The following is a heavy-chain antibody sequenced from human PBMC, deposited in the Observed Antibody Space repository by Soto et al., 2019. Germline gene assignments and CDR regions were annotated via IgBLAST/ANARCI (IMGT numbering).Heavy chain of an antibody. CDR3: ARVPFDSSIRYYYYGMDV. Sequence: GGSLRLSCAASGFTSSSYWMHWVRQAPGKGLVWVSRINSDGSSTSYADSVKGRFTISRDNAKNTLYLQMNSLRAEDTAVYYCARVPFDSSIRYYYYGMDVWGQGTTVTVSS. J-gene: IGHJ6*02. CDR2: INSDGSST. V-gene: IGHV3-74*01. CDR1: GFTSSSYW. D-gene: IGHD3-10*01.